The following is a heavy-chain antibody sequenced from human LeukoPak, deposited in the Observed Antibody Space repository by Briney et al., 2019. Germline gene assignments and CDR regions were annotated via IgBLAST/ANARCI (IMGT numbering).Heavy chain of an antibody. D-gene: IGHD2-2*01. J-gene: IGHJ4*02. CDR1: GFTFSSYA. CDR2: ISGSGGST. Sequence: GGSLRLSCAASGFTFSSYAMSWVRQAPGKGLEWVSAISGSGGSTYCADSVKGRFTISRDNSKNTLYLQMNSLRAEDTAVYYCARPYCSSTSCPVYWGQGTLVTVSS. CDR3: ARPYCSSTSCPVY. V-gene: IGHV3-23*01.